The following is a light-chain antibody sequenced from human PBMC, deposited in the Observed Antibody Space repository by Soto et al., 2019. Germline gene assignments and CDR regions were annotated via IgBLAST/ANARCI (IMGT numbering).Light chain of an antibody. V-gene: IGKV1-5*03. J-gene: IGKJ1*01. CDR3: QHYNSYSEA. CDR1: ESINRY. Sequence: EIQMTQSPSSLYASVGDTVTITCRASESINRYLSWYQQKPGKAPKLLIYKASTLKSGVPSRFSGSGSGTEFTLTISSLQPDDFATYYCQHYNSYSEAFGQGTKVDI. CDR2: KAS.